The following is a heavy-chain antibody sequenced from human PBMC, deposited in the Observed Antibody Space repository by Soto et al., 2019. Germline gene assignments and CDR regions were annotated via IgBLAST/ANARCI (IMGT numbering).Heavy chain of an antibody. Sequence: ESGGGVVQPGRSLRLSCAASGFTFSSYGMHWVRQAPGKGLEWVAVISYDGSNKYYADSVKGRFTISRDNSKNTLHLQMNSLRGEDTAVYYCAKVRLTEKGEFDYWGQGTLVTVSS. CDR2: ISYDGSNK. CDR3: AKVRLTEKGEFDY. D-gene: IGHD1-26*01. CDR1: GFTFSSYG. J-gene: IGHJ4*02. V-gene: IGHV3-30*18.